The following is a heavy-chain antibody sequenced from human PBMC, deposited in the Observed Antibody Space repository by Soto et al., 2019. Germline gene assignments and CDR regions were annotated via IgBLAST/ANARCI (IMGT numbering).Heavy chain of an antibody. CDR2: ISGSTSGT. J-gene: IGHJ6*02. V-gene: IGHV3-23*01. D-gene: IGHD6-13*01. CDR3: ASAGTGYYYYGMDV. Sequence: PGGSLRLSCAASGFAFSSYAMSWVRQAPGKGLEWVSSISGSTSGTYYADAVKGRFTISRDNSNNTLYLQMNSLRAEDTAVYYCASAGTGYYYYGMDVWGQGTTVTVSS. CDR1: GFAFSSYA.